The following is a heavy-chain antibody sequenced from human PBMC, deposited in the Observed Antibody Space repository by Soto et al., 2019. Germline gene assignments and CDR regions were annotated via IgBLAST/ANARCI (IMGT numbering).Heavy chain of an antibody. CDR2: ISSSNSYI. CDR3: ARVVVGATRGDYFDY. D-gene: IGHD1-26*01. V-gene: IGHV3-21*01. J-gene: IGHJ4*02. Sequence: PGGSLRLSCAASGFTFSSYSMNWVRQAPGKGLEWVSSISSSNSYIYYADSVKGRFTISRDNAKNSLYLQMNSLRAEDTAVYYCARVVVGATRGDYFDYWGQGTLVTVYS. CDR1: GFTFSSYS.